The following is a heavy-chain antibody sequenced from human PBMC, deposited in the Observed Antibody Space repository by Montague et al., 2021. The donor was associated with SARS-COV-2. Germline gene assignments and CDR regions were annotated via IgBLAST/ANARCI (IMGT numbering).Heavy chain of an antibody. CDR1: GGSISSSSYY. CDR2: IYYSGST. V-gene: IGHV4-39*01. CDR3: ARGLVGWFDP. J-gene: IGHJ5*02. D-gene: IGHD3/OR15-3a*01. Sequence: SETLSLTCTVSGGSISSSSYYWGWIRQPPGKVLEWIGSIYYSGSTYYXRYLKSRVTISVDTSKNQFSLKLSSVTAADTAVYYCARGLVGWFDPWGQGTLVTVSS.